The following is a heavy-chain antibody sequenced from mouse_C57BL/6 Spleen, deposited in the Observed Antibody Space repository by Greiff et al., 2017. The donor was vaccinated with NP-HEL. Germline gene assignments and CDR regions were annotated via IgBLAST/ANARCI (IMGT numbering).Heavy chain of an antibody. CDR3: ARPDYYYGSSRFAY. CDR2: INSDGGST. CDR1: EYEFPSHD. J-gene: IGHJ3*01. V-gene: IGHV5-2*01. Sequence: EVKLVESGGGLVQPGESLKLSCESNEYEFPSHDMSWVRKTPETRLELVAAINSDGGSTYYPDTMERRFIISRDNTKKTLYLQMSSLRSEDTALYYCARPDYYYGSSRFAYWGQGTLVTVSA. D-gene: IGHD1-1*01.